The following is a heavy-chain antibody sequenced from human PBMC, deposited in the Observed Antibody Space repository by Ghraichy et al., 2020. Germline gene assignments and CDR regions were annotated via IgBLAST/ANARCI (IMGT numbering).Heavy chain of an antibody. Sequence: SETLSLTCTVSGGSISSGGYYWSWIRQHPGKGLEWIGYIYYSGSTYYNPSLKSRVTISVDTSKNQFSLKLSSVTAADTAVYYCARGIVVVVAARLWFDPWGQGTLVTVSS. V-gene: IGHV4-31*03. CDR3: ARGIVVVVAARLWFDP. CDR1: GGSISSGGYY. J-gene: IGHJ5*02. D-gene: IGHD2-15*01. CDR2: IYYSGST.